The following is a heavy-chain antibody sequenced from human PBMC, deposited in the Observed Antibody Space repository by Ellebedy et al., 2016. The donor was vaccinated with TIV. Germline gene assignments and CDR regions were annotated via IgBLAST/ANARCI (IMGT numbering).Heavy chain of an antibody. V-gene: IGHV3-74*01. CDR1: GFTFSSYW. CDR2: INSEGSRT. CDR3: ARKGSVFLPN. J-gene: IGHJ4*02. Sequence: GESLKISCAASGFTFSSYWMHSVRQAPGTGRVWVSRINSEGSRTTYADSVKGRFTISRDNAKNTLYLQMNNLRAEDTAVYYCARKGSVFLPNWGQGTLVTVSS. D-gene: IGHD2/OR15-2a*01.